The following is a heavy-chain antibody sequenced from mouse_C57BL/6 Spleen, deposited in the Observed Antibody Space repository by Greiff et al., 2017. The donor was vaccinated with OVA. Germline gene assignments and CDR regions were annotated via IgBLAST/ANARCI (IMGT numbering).Heavy chain of an antibody. V-gene: IGHV10-3*01. CDR2: IRSKSSNYAT. J-gene: IGHJ4*01. Sequence: EVKLVESGGGLVQPKGSLKLSCAASGFTFNTYAMHWVRQAPGKGLEWVARIRSKSSNYATYYADSVKDRFTISRDDSQSMLYLQMNNLKTEDTAMYYWVRDRRYDYDEVYDAMDYWGQGTSVTVSS. CDR1: GFTFNTYA. CDR3: VRDRRYDYDEVYDAMDY. D-gene: IGHD2-4*01.